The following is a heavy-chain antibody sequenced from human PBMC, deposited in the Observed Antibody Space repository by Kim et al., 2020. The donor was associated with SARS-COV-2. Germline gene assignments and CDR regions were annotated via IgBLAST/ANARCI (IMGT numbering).Heavy chain of an antibody. CDR1: GDSVSSDRVA. CDR2: TYYRSKWYH. V-gene: IGHV6-1*01. J-gene: IGHJ5*01. D-gene: IGHD1-1*01. Sequence: SQTLSLTCVISGDSVSSDRVAWNWIRQSPSRGLEWLGRTYYRSKWYHDYEGSVRGRITINPDSSKNRLSLELNYVTPEDTAVYYCVRDGDYWRFDSWGQGTLVAVSS. CDR3: VRDGDYWRFDS.